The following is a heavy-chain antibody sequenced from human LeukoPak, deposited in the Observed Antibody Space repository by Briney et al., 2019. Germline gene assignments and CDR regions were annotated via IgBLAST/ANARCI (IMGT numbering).Heavy chain of an antibody. CDR2: ISGSAYST. D-gene: IGHD3-3*01. J-gene: IGHJ4*02. CDR1: GLTFGSYA. CDR3: AKGGITIFGVDY. Sequence: PGGSLRLSCAASGLTFGSYAMSWVRQAPGKGLVWVSSISGSAYSTYYADSVKGRFTISRDNSKNTLYLQMNSLRAEDTAVYYCAKGGITIFGVDYWGQGTLVTVSS. V-gene: IGHV3-23*01.